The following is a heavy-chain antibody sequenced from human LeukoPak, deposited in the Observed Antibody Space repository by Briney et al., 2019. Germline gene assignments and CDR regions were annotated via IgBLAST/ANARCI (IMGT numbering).Heavy chain of an antibody. V-gene: IGHV3-21*01. CDR3: ATNPYYYDSSGLN. J-gene: IGHJ4*02. CDR1: GFTFSSYS. Sequence: GGSLRLSCAASGFTFSSYSMNWVRQAPGKGLEWVSSISSSSSYIYYADSVKGRFTISRDNAKNSLYPQMNSLRAEDTAVYYCATNPYYYDSSGLNWGQGTLVTVSS. CDR2: ISSSSSYI. D-gene: IGHD3-22*01.